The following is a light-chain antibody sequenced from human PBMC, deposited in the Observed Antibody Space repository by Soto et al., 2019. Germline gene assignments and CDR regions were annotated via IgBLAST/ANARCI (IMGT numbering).Light chain of an antibody. J-gene: IGKJ4*01. CDR3: QHFSSYPLP. V-gene: IGKV3-20*01. CDR1: QSLLQSNGNNY. Sequence: VMTQTKLSLPVTPGEPASISCSSSQSLLQSNGNNYLAWYQQKPGQAPRLLIYDASSRATGIPDRFSGGGSGTDFTLTISRLEPEDFAVYYCQHFSSYPLPFRGGTKVDI. CDR2: DAS.